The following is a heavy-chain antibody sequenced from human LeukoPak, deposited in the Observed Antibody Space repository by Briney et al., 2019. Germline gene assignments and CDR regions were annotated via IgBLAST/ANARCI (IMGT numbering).Heavy chain of an antibody. V-gene: IGHV3-23*01. CDR2: ISGSGGST. CDR3: AKVGRYYGSGSYLFDY. D-gene: IGHD3-10*01. J-gene: IGHJ4*02. CDR1: GFTFSSYA. Sequence: GRSLRLSCAASGFTFSSYAMSWVRQAPGKGLEWVSAISGSGGSTYYADSVKGRFTISRDNSKNTLYLQMNSLRAEDTAVYYCAKVGRYYGSGSYLFDYWGQGTLVTVSS.